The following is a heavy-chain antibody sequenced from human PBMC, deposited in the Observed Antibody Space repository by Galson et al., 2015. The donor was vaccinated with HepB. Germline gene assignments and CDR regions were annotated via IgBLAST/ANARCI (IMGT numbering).Heavy chain of an antibody. V-gene: IGHV3-30*18. D-gene: IGHD2-2*01. J-gene: IGHJ4*02. Sequence: SLRLSCEASGFTFSSYGMHWVRQAPGKGLEWVAVISYDGSNKYYADSVKGRFTITRDTSKNTLYLQLNSLRAEDTAVYYCAKAEYQLLSIGYWGQGTLVTVSS. CDR1: GFTFSSYG. CDR2: ISYDGSNK. CDR3: AKAEYQLLSIGY.